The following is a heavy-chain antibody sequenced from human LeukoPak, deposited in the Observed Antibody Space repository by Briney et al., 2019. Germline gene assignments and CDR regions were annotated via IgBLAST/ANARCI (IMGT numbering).Heavy chain of an antibody. D-gene: IGHD2/OR15-2a*01. Sequence: GGSLRLSCAASGFTFSSYAMSWVRQAPGKGLEWVSAISGSGGSTYYADSVKGRFTISRDNSKNSLYPQMNSLRAEDTAVYYCTREKRDYFDYYYYYMDVWGKGTTVTISS. J-gene: IGHJ6*03. CDR1: GFTFSSYA. CDR2: ISGSGGST. V-gene: IGHV3-23*01. CDR3: TREKRDYFDYYYYYMDV.